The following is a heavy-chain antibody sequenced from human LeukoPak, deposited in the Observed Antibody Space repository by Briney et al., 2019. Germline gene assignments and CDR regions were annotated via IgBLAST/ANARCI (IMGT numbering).Heavy chain of an antibody. V-gene: IGHV3-9*01. CDR1: GFTFDDYA. D-gene: IGHD3-10*01. CDR3: AGLFGVGEKDHYYYGMDV. J-gene: IGHJ6*02. Sequence: PGGSLRLSCAASGFTFDDYAMHWVRQAPGKGLECVSGIIWNSGSIGYADSVKGRFTISRDNAKNSLYLQMNSLRAEDTALYYCAGLFGVGEKDHYYYGMDVWGQGTTVTVSS. CDR2: IIWNSGSI.